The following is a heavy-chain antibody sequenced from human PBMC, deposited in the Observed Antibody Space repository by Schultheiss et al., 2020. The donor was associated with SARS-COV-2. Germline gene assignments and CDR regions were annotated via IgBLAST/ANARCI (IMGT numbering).Heavy chain of an antibody. Sequence: GGSLRLSCAASGFTFSRSGMHWVRQAPGKGLEWVAVISYDGSNKYYADSVKGRFTISRDNSKNTLYLQMNSLRAEDTAVYYCARTRDYYYYYMDVWGKGTTVTVSS. V-gene: IGHV3-30*03. CDR2: ISYDGSNK. CDR1: GFTFSRSG. J-gene: IGHJ6*03. CDR3: ARTRDYYYYYMDV.